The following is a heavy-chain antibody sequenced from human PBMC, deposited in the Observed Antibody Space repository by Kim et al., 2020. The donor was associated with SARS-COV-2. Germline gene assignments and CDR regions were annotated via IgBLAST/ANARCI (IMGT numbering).Heavy chain of an antibody. CDR3: ARLSMSGYTTNAFDI. V-gene: IGHV5-10-1*01. CDR1: GYTFITYW. J-gene: IGHJ3*02. D-gene: IGHD3-10*02. CDR2: IDPSDSYT. Sequence: GESLKISCKGSGYTFITYWISCVRQMPGKGLEWMGRIDPSDSYTNYSPSFQGHVTISADKSISTAYLQWSSLKASDTAMYYCARLSMSGYTTNAFDIWGQGTMVTVSS.